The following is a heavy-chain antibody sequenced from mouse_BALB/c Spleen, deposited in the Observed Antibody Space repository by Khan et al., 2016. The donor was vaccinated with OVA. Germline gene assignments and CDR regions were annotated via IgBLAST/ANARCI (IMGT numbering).Heavy chain of an antibody. D-gene: IGHD1-2*01. Sequence: EVQLQESGPGLVKPSQSLSLTCTVAGYSITSGYGWNWIRQFPGNKLEWMGYISHSGSTNYNPSPKSRISITRYTSKNQFFLLLNSVTTEDIATYTCARTARIKYWGQGTTLTVSS. CDR2: ISHSGST. V-gene: IGHV3-2*02. CDR1: GYSITSGYG. J-gene: IGHJ2*01. CDR3: ARTARIKY.